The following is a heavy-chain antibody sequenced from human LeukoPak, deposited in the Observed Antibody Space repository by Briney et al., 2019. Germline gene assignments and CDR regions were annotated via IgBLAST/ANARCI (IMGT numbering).Heavy chain of an antibody. J-gene: IGHJ3*02. CDR3: ARALGGAFDI. CDR2: ISSSSSTI. Sequence: PGGSLRLSCAASGFTFSGYSMNWVRRAPGKGLEWLSYISSSSSTIYDADSVKGRFTIPRDNAKNSLYLQMSGLRAEDTAVYYCARALGGAFDIWGQGTMVTVSS. CDR1: GFTFSGYS. D-gene: IGHD3-16*01. V-gene: IGHV3-48*01.